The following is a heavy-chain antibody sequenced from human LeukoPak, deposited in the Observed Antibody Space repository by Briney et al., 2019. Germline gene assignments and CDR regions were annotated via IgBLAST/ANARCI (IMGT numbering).Heavy chain of an antibody. CDR2: VFYPGST. V-gene: IGHV4-59*11. J-gene: IGHJ4*02. Sequence: SETLSLTCTVSGGPIDRHYWSWIRQPPGKGMEWIGYVFYPGSTNYNPSLKSRVTMSLDTSRDQFSLRLTSVTAADTAIYYCASRPAGSTWYGVFDYWSQGTLVTVSS. D-gene: IGHD6-13*01. CDR1: GGPIDRHY. CDR3: ASRPAGSTWYGVFDY.